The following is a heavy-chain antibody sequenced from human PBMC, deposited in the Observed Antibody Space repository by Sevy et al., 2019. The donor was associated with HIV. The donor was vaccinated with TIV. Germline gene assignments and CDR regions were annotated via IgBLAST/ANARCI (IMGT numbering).Heavy chain of an antibody. J-gene: IGHJ4*02. D-gene: IGHD2-15*01. Sequence: ASVKVSCKGSGYTFNYYIMYWVRQAPGQSLEWMGWVNTVSGDTKYSQKFQGRVIITTDTSARTVYMELNNLRSEDTAFYFCARDFCSGGSCYSAFVYWGQGSLVTVSS. CDR2: VNTVSGDT. V-gene: IGHV1-3*04. CDR1: GYTFNYYI. CDR3: ARDFCSGGSCYSAFVY.